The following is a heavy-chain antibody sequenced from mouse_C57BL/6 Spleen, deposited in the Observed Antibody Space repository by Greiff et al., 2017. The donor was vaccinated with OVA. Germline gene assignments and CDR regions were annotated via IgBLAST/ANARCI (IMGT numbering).Heavy chain of an antibody. D-gene: IGHD1-1*01. J-gene: IGHJ3*01. Sequence: EVMLVESGGGLVKPGGSLKLSCAASGFTFSSYAMSWVRQTPEKRLEWVATISDGGSYTYYPDNVKGRFTISRDNAKNNLYLQMSHLKSEDTAMXYCAKYYGSSPFAYWGQGTLVTVSA. CDR1: GFTFSSYA. V-gene: IGHV5-4*03. CDR3: AKYYGSSPFAY. CDR2: ISDGGSYT.